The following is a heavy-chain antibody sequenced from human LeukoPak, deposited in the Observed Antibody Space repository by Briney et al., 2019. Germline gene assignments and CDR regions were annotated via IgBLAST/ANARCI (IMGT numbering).Heavy chain of an antibody. CDR3: MRDGRAN. CDR2: ISGSGDST. CDR1: GFTFSSYA. J-gene: IGHJ4*02. Sequence: PRGSLRLSCAASGFTFSSYAMSWVRQAPGKGLEWVSAISGSGDSTYYADTVKGRFTISRDNSKNTLYLQMNSLRAEDTAVYYCMRDGRANWGQGTLVTVSS. V-gene: IGHV3-23*01.